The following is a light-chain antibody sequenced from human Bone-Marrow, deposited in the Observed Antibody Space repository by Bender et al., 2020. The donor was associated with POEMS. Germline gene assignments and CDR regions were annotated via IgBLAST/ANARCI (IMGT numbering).Light chain of an antibody. Sequence: QSALTQPASVSGSPGQSITISCTAYGYVSWYQQHPGKVPKLVIYEGSKRPSGVSNRFSGSKSGNTASLTISGLQAEDEADYYCNAYTTNTIVFGTGTQVTVL. V-gene: IGLV2-14*01. J-gene: IGLJ1*01. CDR3: NAYTTNTIV. CDR2: EGS. CDR1: YGY.